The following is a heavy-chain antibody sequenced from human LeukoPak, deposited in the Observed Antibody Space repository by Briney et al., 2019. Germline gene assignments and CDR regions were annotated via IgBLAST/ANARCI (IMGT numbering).Heavy chain of an antibody. CDR1: GFTVSSNY. CDR2: IYSGGST. Sequence: PGGSLRLFCAASGFTVSSNYMSWVRQAPGKGLEWVSVIYSGGSTYYADSVKGRFTISRDNPKNTLYLQMNSLRAEDTAVYYCARVSYDSSGYYFDYWGQGTLVTVSS. J-gene: IGHJ4*02. D-gene: IGHD3-22*01. V-gene: IGHV3-53*01. CDR3: ARVSYDSSGYYFDY.